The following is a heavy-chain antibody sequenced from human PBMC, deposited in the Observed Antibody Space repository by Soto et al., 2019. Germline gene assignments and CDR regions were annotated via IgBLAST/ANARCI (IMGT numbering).Heavy chain of an antibody. D-gene: IGHD3-3*01. Sequence: SETLSLTCTVSGASIPNTYWSWIRQPPGEGLEWIGYRYYGGSANYNPSLRSRVTISVDTSNNQFSLKPSSVTAADTAVYYCARLLEYDFWSGSYGPHYYYMDVWGKGTAVTVSS. CDR1: GASIPNTY. J-gene: IGHJ6*03. CDR2: RYYGGSA. CDR3: ARLLEYDFWSGSYGPHYYYMDV. V-gene: IGHV4-59*08.